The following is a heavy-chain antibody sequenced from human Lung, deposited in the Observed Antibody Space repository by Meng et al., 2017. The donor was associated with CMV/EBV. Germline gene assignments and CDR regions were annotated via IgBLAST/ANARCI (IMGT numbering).Heavy chain of an antibody. Sequence: AXVXVSCKASGYTFTAHFFHWVRQAPGQGLEWMGWIHPHRGNTNYAQQFQGRVTLTTDTSINTGYMELTRLTSDDTAVYYCVRDNNWGPDYWGQGTLVTVSS. CDR2: IHPHRGNT. CDR1: GYTFTAHF. CDR3: VRDNNWGPDY. D-gene: IGHD1-1*01. J-gene: IGHJ4*02. V-gene: IGHV1-2*02.